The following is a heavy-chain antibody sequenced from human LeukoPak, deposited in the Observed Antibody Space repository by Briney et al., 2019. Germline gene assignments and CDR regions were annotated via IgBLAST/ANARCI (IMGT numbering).Heavy chain of an antibody. D-gene: IGHD6-6*01. J-gene: IGHJ5*02. Sequence: GGSLRLSCAASGFTFTNYWMNWLRQAPGKGLEWVSSISSSSSYIYYADSVKGRFTISRDNAKNSLYLQMNSLRAEDTAVYYCARDGSSSSDWFDPWGQGTLVTVSS. V-gene: IGHV3-21*01. CDR3: ARDGSSSSDWFDP. CDR2: ISSSSSYI. CDR1: GFTFTNYW.